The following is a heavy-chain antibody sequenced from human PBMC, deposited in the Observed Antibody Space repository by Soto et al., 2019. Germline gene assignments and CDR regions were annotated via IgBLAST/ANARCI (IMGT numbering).Heavy chain of an antibody. CDR2: VYSSGTT. J-gene: IGHJ4*02. V-gene: IGHV4-4*07. Sequence: SETLFLTCSVSGGSINSYWWSWIRQPAGKGLEWIGRVYSSGTTDYNPSLNSRATLSVETSKNQFSLKLSSVTAADTAVYYCARDIGSYAYGEGYWGQGIQVTV. CDR1: GGSINSYW. D-gene: IGHD3-10*01. CDR3: ARDIGSYAYGEGY.